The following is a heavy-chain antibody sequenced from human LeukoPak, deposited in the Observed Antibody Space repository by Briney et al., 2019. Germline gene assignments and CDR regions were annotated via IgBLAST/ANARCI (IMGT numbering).Heavy chain of an antibody. CDR2: IYTSGST. CDR3: ARDHWTVAVADYWYFDL. V-gene: IGHV4-4*07. D-gene: IGHD6-19*01. Sequence: PSETLSLTCTVSGGSISSYYWSWIRQPAGKGLEWIGRIYTSGSTNYNPSLESRVTMSVDTSKNQFSLKLSSVTAADTAVYYCARDHWTVAVADYWYFDLWGRGTLVTASS. CDR1: GGSISSYY. J-gene: IGHJ2*01.